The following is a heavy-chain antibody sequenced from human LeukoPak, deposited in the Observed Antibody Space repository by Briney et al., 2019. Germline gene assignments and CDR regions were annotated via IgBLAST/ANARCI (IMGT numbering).Heavy chain of an antibody. V-gene: IGHV4-4*07. CDR2: IYTSGST. CDR3: ARGGIAAAGTPALFDY. D-gene: IGHD6-13*01. Sequence: NPSETLSLTCTVSGGPISSYYWSWLRQPAGKGLEWIGRIYTSGSTNYNPSLKSRVTMSVDTSRNQFSLKLSSVTAADTAVYYCARGGIAAAGTPALFDYWGQGTLVTVSS. J-gene: IGHJ4*02. CDR1: GGPISSYY.